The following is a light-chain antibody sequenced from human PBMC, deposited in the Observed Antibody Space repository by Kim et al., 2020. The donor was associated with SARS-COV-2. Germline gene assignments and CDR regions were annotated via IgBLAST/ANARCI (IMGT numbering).Light chain of an antibody. CDR3: CSYAGSYTEV. Sequence: QSALTQPRSVSGSPGQSVTISCTGTSSDIGGYSYVSWYQQHPGKAPKLMIYDVSKRPSGVPDRFSGSKSGNTASLTISGLKAEDEADYYCCSYAGSYTEVFGGGTQLTVL. CDR1: SSDIGGYSY. V-gene: IGLV2-11*01. CDR2: DVS. J-gene: IGLJ3*02.